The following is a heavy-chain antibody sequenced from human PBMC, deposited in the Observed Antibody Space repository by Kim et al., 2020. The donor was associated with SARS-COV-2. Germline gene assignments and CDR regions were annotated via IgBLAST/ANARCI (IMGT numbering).Heavy chain of an antibody. CDR2: IYYSGST. CDR1: GGSISSYY. V-gene: IGHV4-59*12. CDR3: AREMNRIGYQTFDY. J-gene: IGHJ4*02. D-gene: IGHD3-22*01. Sequence: SETLSLTCTVSGGSISSYYWSWIRQPPGKGLEWIGYIYYSGSTNYNPSLKSRVTISVDTSKNQFSLKLSSVTAADTAVYYCAREMNRIGYQTFDYWGQGTLLTVSS.